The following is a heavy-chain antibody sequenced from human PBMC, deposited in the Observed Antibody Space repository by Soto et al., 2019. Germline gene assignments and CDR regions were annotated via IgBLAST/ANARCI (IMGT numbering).Heavy chain of an antibody. Sequence: GGSLRLSCAASGFTFSSYGMHWVRQAPGKGLEWVAVIWYDGSNKYYADSVKGRFTISRDNSKNTLYLQMNSLRAEDTAVYYCAGPQVGRDAFDIWGQGTMVTVSS. V-gene: IGHV3-33*01. CDR1: GFTFSSYG. CDR2: IWYDGSNK. D-gene: IGHD2-15*01. CDR3: AGPQVGRDAFDI. J-gene: IGHJ3*02.